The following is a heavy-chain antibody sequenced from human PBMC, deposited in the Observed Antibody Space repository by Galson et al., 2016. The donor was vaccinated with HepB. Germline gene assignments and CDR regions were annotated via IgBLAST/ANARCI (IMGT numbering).Heavy chain of an antibody. CDR2: ISPNSGAT. V-gene: IGHV1-2*04. CDR1: GYTFTGYC. D-gene: IGHD6-19*01. J-gene: IGHJ4*02. CDR3: AISYTGWYGGVFDY. Sequence: SVKVSCKASGYTFTGYCMHWVRQAPGQGLEWMGWISPNSGATNYAQNFQGWVTMTRDTSISTAYMELSRLRSDDTAVYYCAISYTGWYGGVFDYWGQGTLVTVSS.